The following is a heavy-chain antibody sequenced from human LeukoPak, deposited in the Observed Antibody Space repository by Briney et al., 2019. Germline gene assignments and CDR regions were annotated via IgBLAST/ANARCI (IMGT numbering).Heavy chain of an antibody. Sequence: ASVKVSCKASGYTFTSYYMHWVRQAPGQGLEWMGIINPSGGSTSYAQKFQGRVTMTRDTSISTAYMELSRLRSDDTAVYYCARVRNSAIDAFDIWGQGAMVTVSS. CDR3: ARVRNSAIDAFDI. CDR2: INPSGGST. V-gene: IGHV1-46*01. D-gene: IGHD1-7*01. CDR1: GYTFTSYY. J-gene: IGHJ3*02.